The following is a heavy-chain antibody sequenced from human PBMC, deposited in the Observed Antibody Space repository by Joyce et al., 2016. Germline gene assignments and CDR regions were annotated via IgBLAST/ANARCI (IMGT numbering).Heavy chain of an antibody. Sequence: EVQLVEPGGGLIQPGGSLRLSCAASGFTVGNNYMTWIRQAPGKGLGWVSVLYAAGNTYYADSVNGRFTISRDNSKNTLYLQMHSLRVDDTAVYYCARATRSEDFYPFGDWGQGTLVTVSS. CDR2: LYAAGNT. CDR3: ARATRSEDFYPFGD. CDR1: GFTVGNNY. J-gene: IGHJ4*02. D-gene: IGHD2/OR15-2a*01. V-gene: IGHV3-53*01.